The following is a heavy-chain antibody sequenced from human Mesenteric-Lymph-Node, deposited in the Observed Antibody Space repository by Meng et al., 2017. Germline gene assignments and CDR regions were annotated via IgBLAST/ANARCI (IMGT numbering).Heavy chain of an antibody. CDR1: GFTFSSYG. J-gene: IGHJ3*02. CDR2: IWYDGSNK. D-gene: IGHD3-22*01. CDR3: ARVSYYYDSSGYPTRGRDAFDI. Sequence: GGSLRLSCAASGFTFSSYGMHWVRQAPGKGLEWVAVIWYDGSNKYYADSMKGRFTISRDNSKNTLYLQMNSLRAEDTAVYYCARVSYYYDSSGYPTRGRDAFDIWGQGTMVTVSS. V-gene: IGHV3-33*01.